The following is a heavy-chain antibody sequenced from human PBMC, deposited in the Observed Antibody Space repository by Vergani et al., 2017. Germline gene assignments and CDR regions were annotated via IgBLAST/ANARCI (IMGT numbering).Heavy chain of an antibody. D-gene: IGHD5-18*01. V-gene: IGHV1-18*01. CDR1: GYTFTSYG. CDR2: ISAYNSNT. Sequence: QVQLVQSGAEVKKPGASVKVSCKASGYTFTSYGISWVRQAPGQGLEWMGWISAYNSNTNYAQKLQGRVTMTTDTSTSTAYMELRSLRSDDTAVYYCAKDQTGLGYSNGLFDYWGQGTLVTVSS. J-gene: IGHJ4*02. CDR3: AKDQTGLGYSNGLFDY.